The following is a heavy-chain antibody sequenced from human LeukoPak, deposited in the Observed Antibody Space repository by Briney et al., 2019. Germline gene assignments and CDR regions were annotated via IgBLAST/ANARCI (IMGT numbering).Heavy chain of an antibody. D-gene: IGHD3-22*01. CDR1: GYTFTGYY. J-gene: IGHJ4*02. CDR2: INPNSGGT. CDR3: ARSVGTMIVVFDY. V-gene: IGHV1-2*06. Sequence: ASVKVSCKASGYTFTGYYMHWVRQAPGQGLEWMGRINPNSGGTNYAQKFQGRVTMTRDTSISTAYMELSRLRSDDTAVYYCARSVGTMIVVFDYWGQGTLVAVSS.